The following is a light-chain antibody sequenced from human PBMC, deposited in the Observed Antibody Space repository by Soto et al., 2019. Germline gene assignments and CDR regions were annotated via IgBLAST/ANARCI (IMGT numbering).Light chain of an antibody. Sequence: ELVLTQSTGTLSLSPCGRSTLSCRASQSVSRRLAWYQHRPGQSPRLPISGASMRASGVPVRFSGSGSGTDFTLTISRLEPEDFAVYYCQHYGETPITFGLGTRLEIK. V-gene: IGKV3-20*01. CDR2: GAS. J-gene: IGKJ5*01. CDR1: QSVSRR. CDR3: QHYGETPIT.